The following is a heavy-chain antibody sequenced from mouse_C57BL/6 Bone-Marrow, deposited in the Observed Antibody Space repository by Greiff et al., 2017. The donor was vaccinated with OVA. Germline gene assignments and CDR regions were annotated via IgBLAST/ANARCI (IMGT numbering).Heavy chain of an antibody. J-gene: IGHJ3*01. CDR2: ISNGGGST. V-gene: IGHV5-12*01. CDR1: GFTFSDSY. CDR3: ASYDYDDWFAY. D-gene: IGHD2-4*01. Sequence: DVMLVESGGGLVQPGGSLKLSCAASGFTFSDSYMYWVRQTPEKRLEWVAYISNGGGSTSYPDTVQGRFTISRDNAKNTQYLQMSRIKSENTAMYYCASYDYDDWFAYWGQGTLVTVSA.